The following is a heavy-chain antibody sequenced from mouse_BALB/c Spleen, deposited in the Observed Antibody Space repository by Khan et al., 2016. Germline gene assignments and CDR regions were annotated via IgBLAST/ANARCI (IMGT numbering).Heavy chain of an antibody. D-gene: IGHD4-1*01. CDR1: GYTFTSYW. V-gene: IGHV1-7*01. J-gene: IGHJ2*01. CDR3: ARYWYFDD. CDR2: INPSTGYT. Sequence: QVQLQQSGAELAKPGASVKMSCKASGYTFTSYWMHWVKQRPGQGLEWIGYINPSTGYTEYNQKFKDKATLTADKSSSTAYMQLSSLKSEDSAVYYCARYWYFDDWGQGTTLTGAS.